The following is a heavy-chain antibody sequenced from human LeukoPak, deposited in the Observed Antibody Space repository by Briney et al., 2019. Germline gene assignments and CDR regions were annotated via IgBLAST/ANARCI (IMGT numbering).Heavy chain of an antibody. CDR1: GYTFTSYY. CDR2: INPSGGST. J-gene: IGHJ3*02. Sequence: ASVKVSCKASGYTFTSYYMHWVRQAPGQGLEWKGIINPSGGSTSYAQKFQGRVTMTRDTSTSTVYMELSSLRSEDTAVYYCARDKLMTYYYGSGSYRAFDIWGQGTMVTVSS. V-gene: IGHV1-46*01. CDR3: ARDKLMTYYYGSGSYRAFDI. D-gene: IGHD3-10*01.